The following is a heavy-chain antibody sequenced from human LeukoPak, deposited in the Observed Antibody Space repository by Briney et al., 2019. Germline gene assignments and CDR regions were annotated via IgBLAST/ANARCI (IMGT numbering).Heavy chain of an antibody. J-gene: IGHJ4*02. V-gene: IGHV3-23*01. D-gene: IGHD6-19*01. CDR3: AKVPHGGWYHFDY. CDR1: GFTFSIYA. Sequence: GGSLRLSCAASGFTFSIYAMSWVRQAPGKGLEWVSAISGSGGSTYYADSVKGRFTISRDNSMNTLYLQMNSLRAEDTAVYYCAKVPHGGWYHFDYWGQGTLVTVSS. CDR2: ISGSGGST.